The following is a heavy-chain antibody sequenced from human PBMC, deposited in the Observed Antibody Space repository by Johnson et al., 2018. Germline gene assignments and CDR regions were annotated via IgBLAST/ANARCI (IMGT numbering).Heavy chain of an antibody. D-gene: IGHD4-23*01. CDR3: ARDGRRTVGAFDI. J-gene: IGHJ3*02. CDR2: IYYSGST. CDR1: GGSISSYY. V-gene: IGHV4-59*01. Sequence: QVQLQESGPGLVKPSETLSLTCTVSGGSISSYYWSWIRQPPGKGLEWIGYIYYSGSTNYNPSLKSRVTIQVDTSKNQFSLKLSSVTAADTAVYYCARDGRRTVGAFDIWGQGTMVTVSS.